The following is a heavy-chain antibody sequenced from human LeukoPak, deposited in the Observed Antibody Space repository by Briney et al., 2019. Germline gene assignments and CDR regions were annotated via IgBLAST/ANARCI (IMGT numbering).Heavy chain of an antibody. Sequence: ASVKVSCKASGYTFTSYYLHWVRQAPGRGLEWMGIINPTAGSTSHVQRFQGRITLTRDTSASTVYMELSSLRSEDTAVYYCASSNWYSYGIDVWGKGTTVTVSS. J-gene: IGHJ6*04. D-gene: IGHD6-13*01. V-gene: IGHV1-46*01. CDR1: GYTFTSYY. CDR2: INPTAGST. CDR3: ASSNWYSYGIDV.